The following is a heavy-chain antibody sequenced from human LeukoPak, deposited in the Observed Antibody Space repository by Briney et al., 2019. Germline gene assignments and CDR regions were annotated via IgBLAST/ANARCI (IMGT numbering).Heavy chain of an antibody. V-gene: IGHV4-59*01. CDR3: ARGSGSYFRYYFDY. J-gene: IGHJ4*02. CDR1: GGSISSYY. CDR2: IYYSGST. Sequence: SETLSLTCTVSGGSISSYYWSWIRQPPGKGLEWIGYIYYSGSTNYNPSLKSRVTISVDTSKNQFSLKLSSVTAADTAVYYCARGSGSYFRYYFDYWGQGTLVTVSS. D-gene: IGHD1-26*01.